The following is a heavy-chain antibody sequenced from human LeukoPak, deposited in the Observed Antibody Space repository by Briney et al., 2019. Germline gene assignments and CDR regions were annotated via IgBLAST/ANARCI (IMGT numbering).Heavy chain of an antibody. CDR1: GFTFSNHW. CDR2: IKQDGSEK. CDR3: ARPASRVFAY. J-gene: IGHJ4*02. V-gene: IGHV3-7*01. Sequence: GGSLRLSCAVSGFTFSNHWMTWARQAPGKGLEWVANIKQDGSEKYYVDSVKGRFTISRDNAKNSLYLQMNSLRVEDTAVYYCARPASRVFAYWGQGTLVTVSS.